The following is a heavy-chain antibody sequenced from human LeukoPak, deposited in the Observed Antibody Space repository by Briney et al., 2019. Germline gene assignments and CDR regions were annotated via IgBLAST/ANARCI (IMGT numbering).Heavy chain of an antibody. J-gene: IGHJ3*02. CDR1: GGSITTYY. Sequence: HSETLSLTCTVSGGSITTYYWNWIRQPPGKGLEWIGYIYSSVSTNYNPSLKSRVTIPVDTSKNQFSLKLSSVTAADTAVYYCARAAVGDAFEIWGQGTIVTVSS. CDR3: ARAAVGDAFEI. D-gene: IGHD4-23*01. CDR2: IYSSVST. V-gene: IGHV4-59*08.